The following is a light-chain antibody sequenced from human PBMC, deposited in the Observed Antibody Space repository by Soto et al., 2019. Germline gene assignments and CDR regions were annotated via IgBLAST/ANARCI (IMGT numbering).Light chain of an antibody. Sequence: QSVLTQSPSASASLGASVKLTCTLSSGHNNYAIAWHQQQPEKGPRYLMKVNSDGSHSKGDGIPDRFSGSSSGAERYLTISSLQSEDEADYYCQTGGTGIVFGEGTKLTVL. V-gene: IGLV4-69*01. CDR2: VNSDGSH. CDR3: QTGGTGIV. J-gene: IGLJ3*02. CDR1: SGHNNYA.